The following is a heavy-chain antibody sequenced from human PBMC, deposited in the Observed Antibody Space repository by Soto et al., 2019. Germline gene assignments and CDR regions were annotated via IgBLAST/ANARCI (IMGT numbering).Heavy chain of an antibody. Sequence: QVQLVQSGAEVKEPGASVKVSCKASGYTFTGYYMHWVRQAPGQGLEWMGWINPNSGGTNYAQKFQGWVTMTRDTSISTAYMELSRLRSDDTAVYYCARDRGNWYYRSAFDIWGQGTMVTVSS. CDR1: GYTFTGYY. V-gene: IGHV1-2*04. J-gene: IGHJ3*02. CDR2: INPNSGGT. D-gene: IGHD1-7*01. CDR3: ARDRGNWYYRSAFDI.